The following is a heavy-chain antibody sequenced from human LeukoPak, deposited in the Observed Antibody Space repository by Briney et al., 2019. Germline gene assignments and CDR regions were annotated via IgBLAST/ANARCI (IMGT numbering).Heavy chain of an antibody. V-gene: IGHV1-2*02. CDR1: EYTFTGYY. CDR3: ARDPVNYDFWSGYYFDY. J-gene: IGHJ4*02. Sequence: ASVKVSCKASEYTFTGYYMHWVRQAPGQGLEWMGWINPNSGGTNYAQKFQGRVTMTRDTSISTAYMELSRLRSDDTAVYYCARDPVNYDFWSGYYFDYWGQGTLVTVSS. D-gene: IGHD3-3*01. CDR2: INPNSGGT.